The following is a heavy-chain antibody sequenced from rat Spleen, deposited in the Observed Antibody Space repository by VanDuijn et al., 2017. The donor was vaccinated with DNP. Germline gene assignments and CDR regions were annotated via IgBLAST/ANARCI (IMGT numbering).Heavy chain of an antibody. D-gene: IGHD4-2*01. Sequence: EVQLVESGGDLVQPGRSLKLSCVASGFNFNVYWMGWVRQAPGKGLEWIGEIKDDSSIKNYNPSLNGKVTFSRDNDQNTLYLQMTNLESEDTGIYYCVTRGDPFDNWFAYWGRGALVTVS. CDR3: VTRGDPFDNWFAY. CDR1: GFNFNVYW. V-gene: IGHV4-2*01. CDR2: IKDDSSIK. J-gene: IGHJ3*01.